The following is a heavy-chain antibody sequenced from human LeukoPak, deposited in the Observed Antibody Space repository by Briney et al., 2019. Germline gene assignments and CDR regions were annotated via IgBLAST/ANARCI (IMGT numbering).Heavy chain of an antibody. V-gene: IGHV3-30-3*01. D-gene: IGHD5-12*01. Sequence: GGSLRLSCAASGFTFSSYAMHWVRQAPGKGLEWVAVISYDGSNKYYADSVKGRFTISRDNSKNTLYLQMNSLRAEDTAVYYCASQSGYDYPYFDYWGQGTLVTVSS. J-gene: IGHJ4*02. CDR3: ASQSGYDYPYFDY. CDR2: ISYDGSNK. CDR1: GFTFSSYA.